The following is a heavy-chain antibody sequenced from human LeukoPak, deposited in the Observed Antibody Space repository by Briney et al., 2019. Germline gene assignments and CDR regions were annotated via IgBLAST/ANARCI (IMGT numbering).Heavy chain of an antibody. Sequence: PGRSLRLSCAASGFTFRDYAMYWVRQAPGKGLEWVSGISWDSSSVAYADSVKGRFTISRDNAKNSLYLQMNSLRAEDTAVYYCARDASHCSSTSCYMGYWGQGTLVTVSS. CDR2: ISWDSSSV. D-gene: IGHD2-2*02. V-gene: IGHV3-9*01. CDR3: ARDASHCSSTSCYMGY. CDR1: GFTFRDYA. J-gene: IGHJ4*02.